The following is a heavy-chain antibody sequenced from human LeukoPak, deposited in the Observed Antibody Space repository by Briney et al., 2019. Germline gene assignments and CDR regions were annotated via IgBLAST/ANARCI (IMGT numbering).Heavy chain of an antibody. CDR1: GFTLSSYW. D-gene: IGHD1-26*01. J-gene: IGHJ4*02. V-gene: IGHV3-7*01. Sequence: PGGSLRLSCAASGFTLSSYWMSWVRQAPGKGLEWVANIKQDGSEKYYVDSVKGRSTISRDNAKNSLSLQMNSLRAEDTAVYYCVREESESYPFDSWGQGTLVIVSS. CDR3: VREESESYPFDS. CDR2: IKQDGSEK.